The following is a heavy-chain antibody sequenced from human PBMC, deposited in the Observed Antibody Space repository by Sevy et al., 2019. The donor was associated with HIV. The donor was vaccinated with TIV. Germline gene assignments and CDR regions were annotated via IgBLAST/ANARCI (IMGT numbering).Heavy chain of an antibody. J-gene: IGHJ4*02. Sequence: GGSLRLSCAASGFTFNYFNMNWVRQAPGKGLEWVSSISSGSSYIKYADSVQGRFTISRDNAKSSLYLQMNSLSAEDTAVYYCARNRDYYDSSGFSYWGQGTLVTDSS. CDR2: ISSGSSYI. CDR1: GFTFNYFN. CDR3: ARNRDYYDSSGFSY. D-gene: IGHD3-22*01. V-gene: IGHV3-21*06.